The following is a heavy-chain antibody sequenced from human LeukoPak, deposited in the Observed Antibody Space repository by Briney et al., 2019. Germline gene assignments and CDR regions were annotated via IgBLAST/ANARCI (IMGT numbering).Heavy chain of an antibody. V-gene: IGHV3-33*01. CDR1: GFTFSSYG. J-gene: IGHJ4*02. CDR3: ARDSGSYYSTFDY. D-gene: IGHD3-10*01. Sequence: GGSLRLSCAASGFTFSSYGMHWVRQAPGKGLEWVAVIWYDGSNKYYADSVKGRFTISRDNSKDTLYLQMNSLRAEDTAVYYCARDSGSYYSTFDYWGQGTLVTVSS. CDR2: IWYDGSNK.